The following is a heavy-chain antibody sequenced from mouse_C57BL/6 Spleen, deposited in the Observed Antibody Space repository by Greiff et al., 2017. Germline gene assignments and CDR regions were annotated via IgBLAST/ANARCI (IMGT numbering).Heavy chain of an antibody. CDR1: GYTFTDYY. CDR3: ARGEDGYHYAMDY. D-gene: IGHD2-3*01. Sequence: VQLQQSGPELVKPGASVKISCTASGYTFTDYYMNWVKQSHGKSLEWIGDINPNNGGTSYNQKFKGKATLTVDKSSSTAYMELRSLTSEDSAVYYCARGEDGYHYAMDYWGQGTSVTVSS. V-gene: IGHV1-26*01. J-gene: IGHJ4*01. CDR2: INPNNGGT.